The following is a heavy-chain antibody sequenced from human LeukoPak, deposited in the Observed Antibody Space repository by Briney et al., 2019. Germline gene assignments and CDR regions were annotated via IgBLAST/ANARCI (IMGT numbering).Heavy chain of an antibody. CDR2: INHSGST. J-gene: IGHJ4*02. CDR1: GFVFSASY. CDR3: ARGNILTGYCFDF. Sequence: GSLRLSCAASGFVFSASYMSWVRKAPGKGLEWIGEINHSGSTNYNPSLKSRVTISVDTSKNQFSLKLSSVTAADTAVYYCARGNILTGYCFDFWGQGALVTVSS. V-gene: IGHV4-34*01. D-gene: IGHD3-9*01.